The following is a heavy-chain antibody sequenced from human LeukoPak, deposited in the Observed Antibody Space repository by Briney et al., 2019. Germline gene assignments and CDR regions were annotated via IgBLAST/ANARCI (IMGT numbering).Heavy chain of an antibody. V-gene: IGHV1-2*02. Sequence: ASVKVSCKASGYTFTDYYMHWVRQAHGQGLEWIGWINPNSGDTIYTQKFQGRVTLTRDTSISTAYMELSRLRSDDTAVYYCARGSLDYWGQGTLVTVSS. CDR2: INPNSGDT. J-gene: IGHJ4*02. CDR3: ARGSLDY. CDR1: GYTFTDYY.